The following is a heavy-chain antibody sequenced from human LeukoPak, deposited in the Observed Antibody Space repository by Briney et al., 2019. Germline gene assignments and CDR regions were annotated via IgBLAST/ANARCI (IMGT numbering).Heavy chain of an antibody. Sequence: SETLSLTCTVSGGSISSYYLSWIRQPAGKGLEWIGRFYSGGSTDYNPSLKSRVTMSVDTSKNQFSLKLSSVTAADTAVYYCARVYSGYDLPGSLANYYFDYWGQGTLATVSS. D-gene: IGHD5-12*01. CDR1: GGSISSYY. J-gene: IGHJ4*02. CDR2: FYSGGST. V-gene: IGHV4-4*07. CDR3: ARVYSGYDLPGSLANYYFDY.